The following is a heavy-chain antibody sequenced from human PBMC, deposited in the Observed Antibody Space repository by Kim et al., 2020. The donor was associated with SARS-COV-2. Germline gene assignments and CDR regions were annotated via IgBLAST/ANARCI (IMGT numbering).Heavy chain of an antibody. CDR3: ARARITSDSSGYYSY. J-gene: IGHJ4*02. D-gene: IGHD3-22*01. Sequence: GGSLRLSSAASGFTFSDYWMHWVRQAPGKGLVWVSRINGDGTSTTYADSVKGRFTISRDNAKNTLYLQMNSLRAEDTAVYYCARARITSDSSGYYSYWGQGTLVTVSS. CDR2: INGDGTST. V-gene: IGHV3-74*01. CDR1: GFTFSDYW.